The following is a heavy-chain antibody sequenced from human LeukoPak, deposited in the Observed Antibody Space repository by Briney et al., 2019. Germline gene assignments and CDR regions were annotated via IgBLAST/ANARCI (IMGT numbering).Heavy chain of an antibody. Sequence: PSETLSLTCTVSGDSISSYFWIWIRQPPGKGLEWIGYIYYSGNTNSNPSLKSRVTISLDTSKNQFSLKLSSVTAADTAVYYCARLMDTAMVAPFDYWGQGTLVTVSS. D-gene: IGHD5-18*01. CDR2: IYYSGNT. CDR3: ARLMDTAMVAPFDY. V-gene: IGHV4-59*01. CDR1: GDSISSYF. J-gene: IGHJ4*02.